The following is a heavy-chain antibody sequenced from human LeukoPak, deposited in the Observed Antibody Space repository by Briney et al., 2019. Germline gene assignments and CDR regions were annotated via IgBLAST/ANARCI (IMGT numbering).Heavy chain of an antibody. J-gene: IGHJ5*02. CDR1: VHTLRDYY. V-gene: IGHV3-11*03. CDR3: ARGVAAAGTRWFDP. Sequence: GGSLRLSRAAPVHTLRDYYTTWVRQAPGKGLEWVSYIFGSSGYTNYADSVKGRFTISRDNARNSLYLQMNSLRAEDTAVYYCARGVAAAGTRWFDPWGKGTLVTVSS. D-gene: IGHD6-13*01. CDR2: IFGSSGYT.